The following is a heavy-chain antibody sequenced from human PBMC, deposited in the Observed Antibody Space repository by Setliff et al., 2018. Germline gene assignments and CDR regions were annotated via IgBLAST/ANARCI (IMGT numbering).Heavy chain of an antibody. CDR3: SRLVRYCSKTTCQTASGAEL. Sequence: GASVKVSCKASGYIFAGYYMHWVRQTPGQGLEWMGWISVYTGNTNYTPKLQGRVTMTTDASTSTAYMELRGLTSDDTAVYYCSRLVRYCSKTTCQTASGAELWGQGTLVTVSS. V-gene: IGHV1-18*01. J-gene: IGHJ4*02. D-gene: IGHD2-8*01. CDR2: ISVYTGNT. CDR1: GYIFAGYY.